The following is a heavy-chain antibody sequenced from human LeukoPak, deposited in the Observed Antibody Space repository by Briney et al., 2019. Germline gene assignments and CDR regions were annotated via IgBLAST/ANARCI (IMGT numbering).Heavy chain of an antibody. J-gene: IGHJ4*02. Sequence: PSETLSLTCTVSGGSISSGSYYWSWIRQPAGKGLEWIGRIYTSGSTNYNPSLKSRVTISVDTSKNQFSLKLSSVTAADTAVYYCARDRADFDWSSFDYWGQGTLVTVSS. V-gene: IGHV4-61*02. CDR2: IYTSGST. D-gene: IGHD3-9*01. CDR3: ARDRADFDWSSFDY. CDR1: GGSISSGSYY.